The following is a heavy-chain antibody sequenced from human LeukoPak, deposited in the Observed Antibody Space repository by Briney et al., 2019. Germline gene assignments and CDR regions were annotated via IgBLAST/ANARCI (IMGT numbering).Heavy chain of an antibody. CDR1: GGSISSYY. J-gene: IGHJ4*02. V-gene: IGHV4-4*07. Sequence: SETLSLTCTVSGGSISSYYWSWIRQPAGKGLEWIGRIYTSGSTNYNPSLKSRVTMSVDTSKNQFSLKLSSVTAANTAVYYCARDLYSSGEYYFDYWGQGTLVTVSS. CDR2: IYTSGST. CDR3: ARDLYSSGEYYFDY. D-gene: IGHD6-6*01.